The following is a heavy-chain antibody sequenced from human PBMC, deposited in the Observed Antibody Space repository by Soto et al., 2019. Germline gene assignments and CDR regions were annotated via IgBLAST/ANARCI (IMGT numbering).Heavy chain of an antibody. Sequence: PSETLSLTCTVSGGSISSGGYYWSWIRQHPGKGLEWIGYIYYSGSTYYNPSLKSRVTISLDTSRNQFSLKLSSVTAADTALYYCARAGGIYYYGMDVWGQGTTVNVSS. CDR2: IYYSGST. CDR1: GGSISSGGYY. CDR3: ARAGGIYYYGMDV. V-gene: IGHV4-31*03. D-gene: IGHD3-16*01. J-gene: IGHJ6*02.